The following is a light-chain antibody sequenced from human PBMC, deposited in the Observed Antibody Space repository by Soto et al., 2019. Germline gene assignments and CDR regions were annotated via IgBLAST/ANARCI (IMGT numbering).Light chain of an antibody. Sequence: EVVVAQSPFTLSLSPGERATLSCRTSQSVSRYLAWYQQKPGQAPRLLIYDASKRAPGIPARFTGSGSGTDFTLTISSLEPEDFAVYYCQQRSNWPPGTFGLGTKVDVK. V-gene: IGKV3-11*01. CDR1: QSVSRY. J-gene: IGKJ1*01. CDR3: QQRSNWPPGT. CDR2: DAS.